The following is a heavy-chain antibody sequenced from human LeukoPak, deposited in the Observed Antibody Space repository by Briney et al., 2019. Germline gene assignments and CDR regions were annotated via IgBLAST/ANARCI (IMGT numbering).Heavy chain of an antibody. D-gene: IGHD1-26*01. V-gene: IGHV3-23*01. CDR1: GFTFSSYA. CDR3: AKVGATAYDY. Sequence: PGGSLRLSYAASGFTFSSYAMSWVRQAPGKGLEWVSAIFGSGAITYYADSVKGRFTISRDNSKNTLYLQMNSLRAEDTAVYYCAKVGATAYDYWGQGTLVTVSS. CDR2: IFGSGAIT. J-gene: IGHJ4*02.